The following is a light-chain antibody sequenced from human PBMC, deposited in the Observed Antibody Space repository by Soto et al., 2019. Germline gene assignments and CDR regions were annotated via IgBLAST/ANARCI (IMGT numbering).Light chain of an antibody. J-gene: IGLJ1*01. CDR3: SSYAGNNIPGV. CDR2: EVT. V-gene: IGLV2-8*02. Sequence: QSVLSQAGSAYRSPGRSVTISCTRTSSDVGGYNYVSWYQQYPGKAPKPMIYEVTKRPSGVPDRFSGSKSGNTASLTVSGLQAEDEADYYCSSYAGNNIPGVFGTGTKVTVL. CDR1: SSDVGGYNY.